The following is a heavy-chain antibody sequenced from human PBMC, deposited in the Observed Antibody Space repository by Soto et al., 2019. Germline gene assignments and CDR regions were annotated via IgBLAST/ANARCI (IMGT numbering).Heavy chain of an antibody. CDR2: IIPIFGTA. Sequence: PVKVSCKAHGGTFSSYAISWVRQAPGQGLEGVGGIIPIFGTANNAQKFQGRVTITADESTSTAYMELSSLRSEDTAVYYCARVTYCGGDCSSWFDPWGQGTLVTVSS. D-gene: IGHD2-21*02. CDR1: GGTFSSYA. J-gene: IGHJ5*02. CDR3: ARVTYCGGDCSSWFDP. V-gene: IGHV1-69*13.